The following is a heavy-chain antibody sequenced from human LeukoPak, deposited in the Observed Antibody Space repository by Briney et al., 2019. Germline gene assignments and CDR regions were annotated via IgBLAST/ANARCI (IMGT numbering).Heavy chain of an antibody. J-gene: IGHJ4*02. CDR1: GYSFTTYD. D-gene: IGHD7-27*01. V-gene: IGHV1-8*01. Sequence: ASVKVSCKASGYSFTTYDINWVRQATGQGLEWMGWMNPNSGNTGYVQKFQGRVTMTRSPSMSTAYMELSSLTYEDTAIYYCVRVGAGGLGYDCWGQGTQVTVSS. CDR2: MNPNSGNT. CDR3: VRVGAGGLGYDC.